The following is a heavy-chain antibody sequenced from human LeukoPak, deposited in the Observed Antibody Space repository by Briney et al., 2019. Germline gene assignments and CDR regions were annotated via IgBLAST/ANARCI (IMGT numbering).Heavy chain of an antibody. J-gene: IGHJ4*01. V-gene: IGHV1-18*01. CDR2: ISAYNGNT. D-gene: IGHD4-23*01. CDR1: GYTFTSYG. CDR3: ARDDYGGNSGLFDY. Sequence: GASVKVSCKASGYTFTSYGISWVRQAPGQGLEWMGWISAYNGNTNYAQKLQGRVTMTTDTSTSTAYMELRSLRCDDTAVYYCARDDYGGNSGLFDYWGHGTLVTVSS.